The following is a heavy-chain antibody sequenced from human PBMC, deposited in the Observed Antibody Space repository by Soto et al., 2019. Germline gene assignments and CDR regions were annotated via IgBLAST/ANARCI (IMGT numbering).Heavy chain of an antibody. D-gene: IGHD3-22*01. CDR3: ARDEYESSGRNSGFDY. V-gene: IGHV1-8*01. J-gene: IGHJ4*02. CDR1: GYTFTSYD. Sequence: ASVKVSCKASGYTFTSYDIYWVRQATGQGLEWMGWMNPNTGNSGYAQKFQGRVTVTSDTSINTVHMELSSLRSEDTAVYYCARDEYESSGRNSGFDYWGQGTLVTVSS. CDR2: MNPNTGNS.